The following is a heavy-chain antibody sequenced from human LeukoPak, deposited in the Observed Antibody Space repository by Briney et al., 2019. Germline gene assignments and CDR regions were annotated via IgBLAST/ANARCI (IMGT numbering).Heavy chain of an antibody. J-gene: IGHJ6*02. CDR2: INRDGTKT. Sequence: VGSLRLSSAASVFACPAFDMHWVRQGPGEGLGRVSLINRDGTKTYYADSVTGRFTISRDNSKDSLYLQMTSLRTEDTALYYCATWAFYHGLDVWGQGTTVTVSS. CDR3: ATWAFYHGLDV. CDR1: VFACPAFD. D-gene: IGHD1-26*01. V-gene: IGHV3-43*02.